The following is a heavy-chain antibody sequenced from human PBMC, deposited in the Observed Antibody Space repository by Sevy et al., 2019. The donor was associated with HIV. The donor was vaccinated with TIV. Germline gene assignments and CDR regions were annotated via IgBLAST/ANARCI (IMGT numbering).Heavy chain of an antibody. Sequence: GGSLRLSCAASGFTFSSYAMNWVRQAPGKGLEWVSSGSGGNTYYADSVKGRFTSSRDSSKNTVSLQMNSLRAEDSAIYACAKGTLIGAAGLDAFDIWGQGTKVTVSS. CDR3: AKGTLIGAAGLDAFDI. CDR1: GFTFSSYA. J-gene: IGHJ3*02. V-gene: IGHV3-23*01. CDR2: SGSGGNT. D-gene: IGHD6-13*01.